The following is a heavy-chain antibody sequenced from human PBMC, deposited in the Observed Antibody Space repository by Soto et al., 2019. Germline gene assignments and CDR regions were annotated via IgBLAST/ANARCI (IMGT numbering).Heavy chain of an antibody. D-gene: IGHD6-19*01. J-gene: IGHJ4*02. CDR3: ARGVQAGVDY. CDR2: MSPSNGNT. CDR1: GYTFTSYH. V-gene: IGHV1-8*01. Sequence: QVQLVQSGAEVKEPGASVKVSCEASGYTFTSYHINWVRQATGQGLEWMGWMSPSNGNTGYAQKFQGRVTMTRDTSKSTAYMELSSLTSEDTAVYYCARGVQAGVDYWGQGTLVTVSS.